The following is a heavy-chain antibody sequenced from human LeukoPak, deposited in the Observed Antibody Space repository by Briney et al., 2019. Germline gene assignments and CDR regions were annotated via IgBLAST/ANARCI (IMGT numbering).Heavy chain of an antibody. V-gene: IGHV4-34*01. J-gene: IGHJ4*02. CDR2: INHSGST. CDR1: GGSFSGYY. CDR3: ARGPDIVVVVAATCLGFDY. D-gene: IGHD2-15*01. Sequence: SETLSLTCAVYGGSFSGYYWSWIRQPPGKGLEWIGEINHSGSTNYNPSLKSRVTISVDTSKNQFSLKLSSVTAADTAVYYCARGPDIVVVVAATCLGFDYWGQGTLVTVSS.